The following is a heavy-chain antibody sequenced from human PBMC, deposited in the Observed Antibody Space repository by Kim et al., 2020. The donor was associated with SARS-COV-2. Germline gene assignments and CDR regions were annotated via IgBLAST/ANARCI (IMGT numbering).Heavy chain of an antibody. V-gene: IGHV4-59*09. J-gene: IGHJ4*02. Sequence: RVTISVDTSKNQFSLKLSSVTAADTAVYYCARGVVVVPAAEAVTSYYFDYWGQGTLVTVSS. D-gene: IGHD2-2*01. CDR3: ARGVVVVPAAEAVTSYYFDY.